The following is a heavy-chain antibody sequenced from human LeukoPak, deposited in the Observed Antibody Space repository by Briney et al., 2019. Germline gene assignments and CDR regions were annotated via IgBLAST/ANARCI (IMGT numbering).Heavy chain of an antibody. D-gene: IGHD3-10*01. J-gene: IGHJ4*02. Sequence: GSLRLSCAASGLTFSSYSMNWVRQAPGKGLEWVSSISSSSSYIYYTDSVKGRFTISRDNAKNSLYLQMNSLRAEDTAVYYCARDLRGSGAMDYWGQGTLVTVSS. CDR1: GLTFSSYS. CDR3: ARDLRGSGAMDY. CDR2: ISSSSSYI. V-gene: IGHV3-21*01.